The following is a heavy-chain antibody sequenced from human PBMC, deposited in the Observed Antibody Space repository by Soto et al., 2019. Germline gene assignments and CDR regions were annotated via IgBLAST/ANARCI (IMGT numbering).Heavy chain of an antibody. Sequence: PGGSLRLSCSASGFTFSSYAMHWVRQAPGKGLEYVSAISSNGGSTYYADSVKGRFTISRDNSKNTLYLQMSSLRAEDTAVYYCVKGGEYDFWSGYLDYWGQGTLVTVSS. CDR3: VKGGEYDFWSGYLDY. J-gene: IGHJ4*02. D-gene: IGHD3-3*01. CDR2: ISSNGGST. V-gene: IGHV3-64D*06. CDR1: GFTFSSYA.